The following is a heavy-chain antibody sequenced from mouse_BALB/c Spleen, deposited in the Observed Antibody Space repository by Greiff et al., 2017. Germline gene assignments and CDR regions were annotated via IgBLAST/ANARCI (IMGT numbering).Heavy chain of an antibody. CDR3: ARWLLGY. CDR2: ISSGGST. J-gene: IGHJ2*01. Sequence: EVKVVESGGGLVKPGGSLKLSCAASGFTFSSYAMSWVRQTPEKRLEWVASISSGGSTYYPDSVKGRFTISRDNARNILYLQMSSLRSEDTAMYYCARWLLGYWGQGTTLTVSS. CDR1: GFTFSSYA. D-gene: IGHD2-3*01. V-gene: IGHV5-6-5*01.